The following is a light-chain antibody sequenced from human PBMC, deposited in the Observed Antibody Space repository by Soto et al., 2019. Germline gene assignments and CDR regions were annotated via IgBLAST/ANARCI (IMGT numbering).Light chain of an antibody. CDR1: SSDVGGYNY. Sequence: ALTQPAAVSGSPEQNITISCTGTSSDVGGYNYVSWYQQHPGKAPQLIIYEVSNRPSGVSNRFSGSKSGNTASLTISGLQPEDEADYYCSSYISSTTLSYVFGTGTKVTVL. CDR3: SSYISSTTLSYV. V-gene: IGLV2-14*01. J-gene: IGLJ1*01. CDR2: EVS.